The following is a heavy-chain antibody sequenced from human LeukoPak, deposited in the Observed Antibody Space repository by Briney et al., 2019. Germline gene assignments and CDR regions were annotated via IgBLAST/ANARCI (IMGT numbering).Heavy chain of an antibody. J-gene: IGHJ5*02. D-gene: IGHD4-17*01. CDR3: AKQSITVTTSNWFDP. V-gene: IGHV3-23*01. Sequence: PGGSLRLSCAASGFTFSNYAMSWVRQAPGKGLEWVSAISGSGGSTYYADSVKGRFTISRDNSKNTLYLQMNSLRAEDTAVYYCAKQSITVTTSNWFDPWGQGTLVTVSS. CDR2: ISGSGGST. CDR1: GFTFSNYA.